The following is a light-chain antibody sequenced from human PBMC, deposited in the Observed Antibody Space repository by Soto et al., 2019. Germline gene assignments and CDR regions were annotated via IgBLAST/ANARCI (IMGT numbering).Light chain of an antibody. Sequence: DSQMIQSASTLSASVEDRVTIPCRASQSISSWLAWYQQKPGKAPKLLIYDASSLESGVPSRFSGSGSGTEFTLTISSLQPDDFATYYCQQYNSYSPLPFGGGSKV. J-gene: IGKJ4*01. CDR2: DAS. CDR1: QSISSW. CDR3: QQYNSYSPLP. V-gene: IGKV1-5*01.